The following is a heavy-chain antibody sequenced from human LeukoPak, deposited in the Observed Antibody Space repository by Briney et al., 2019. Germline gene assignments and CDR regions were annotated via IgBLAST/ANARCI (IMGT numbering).Heavy chain of an antibody. J-gene: IGHJ4*02. CDR3: AKDVRELSAFDY. V-gene: IGHV3-33*06. D-gene: IGHD3-16*02. CDR1: GFTFSSYG. CDR2: IWYDGSNK. Sequence: GGSLRLSCAASGFTFSSYGMHWVRQAPGKGLEWVAVIWYDGSNKYYADSVKGRFTISRDNSKNTLYLQMNSLRAEDTAVYYCAKDVRELSAFDYWGQGTLVTVSS.